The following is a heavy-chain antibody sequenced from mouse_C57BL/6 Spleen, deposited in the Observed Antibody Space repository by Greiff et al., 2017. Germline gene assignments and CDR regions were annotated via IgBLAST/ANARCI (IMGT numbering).Heavy chain of an antibody. CDR1: GYTFTDYN. Sequence: VQLQQSGPELVKPGASVKMSCKASGYTFTDYNMHWVKQSHGKSLEWIGYINPNNGGTSYNQKFKGKATLTVSKSSSTAYLELRSLTSEDSAVYYCAKGAYYSNDEWDFDVWGTGTTVTVSS. CDR3: AKGAYYSNDEWDFDV. V-gene: IGHV1-22*01. J-gene: IGHJ1*03. CDR2: INPNNGGT. D-gene: IGHD2-5*01.